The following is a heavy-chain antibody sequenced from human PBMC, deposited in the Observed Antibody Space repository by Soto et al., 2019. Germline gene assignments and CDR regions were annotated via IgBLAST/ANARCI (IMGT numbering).Heavy chain of an antibody. D-gene: IGHD2-15*01. Sequence: QVHLLESGPGLVKPSQTLSLTCSVSGDYISTVDYFWAWIRQPPGQALEYIGYIYKSTTTYYNPSFESRVAISLDTSKSQFSLNVTSVTAADTAVYFCARGRYCLTGRFFPNWFDSWVQGTLVTVSS. CDR3: ARGRYCLTGRFFPNWFDS. CDR1: GDYISTVDYF. V-gene: IGHV4-30-4*01. CDR2: IYKSTTT. J-gene: IGHJ5*01.